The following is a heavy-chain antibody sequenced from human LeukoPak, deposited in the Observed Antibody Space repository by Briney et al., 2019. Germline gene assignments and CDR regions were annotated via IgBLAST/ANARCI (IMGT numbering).Heavy chain of an antibody. D-gene: IGHD3-10*01. Sequence: SETLSLTCTVSGGSISSYYWSWIRQPPGKGLEWIGYIYYSGSTNYNPSLKSRITISVDTSKNQFSLKLSSVTAADTAVYYCARVGQLLWFGELSLAFDIWGQGTMVTVSS. CDR3: ARVGQLLWFGELSLAFDI. CDR1: GGSISSYY. J-gene: IGHJ3*02. CDR2: IYYSGST. V-gene: IGHV4-59*01.